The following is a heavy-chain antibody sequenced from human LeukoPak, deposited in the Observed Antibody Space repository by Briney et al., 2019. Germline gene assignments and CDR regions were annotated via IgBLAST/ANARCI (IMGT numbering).Heavy chain of an antibody. Sequence: PSETLSLTCIVSGGPINNQYWSWIRQPPGQGLEWIGYIFDTGNTNYNPSLKSRVAISLDTSKNQFSLKLRPVTAADTAVYYCARDQVGYGLDYWGQGTLVTVSS. CDR2: IFDTGNT. J-gene: IGHJ4*02. CDR1: GGPINNQY. V-gene: IGHV4-59*11. D-gene: IGHD5-18*01. CDR3: ARDQVGYGLDY.